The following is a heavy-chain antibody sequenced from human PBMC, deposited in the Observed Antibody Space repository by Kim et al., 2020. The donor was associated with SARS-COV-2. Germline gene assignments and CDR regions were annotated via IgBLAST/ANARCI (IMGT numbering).Heavy chain of an antibody. J-gene: IGHJ6*02. D-gene: IGHD6-13*01. CDR1: GGSISSYC. Sequence: SETLSLTCTVSGGSISSYCWSWIRQPPGKGLEWIGYIYYSGSTNYNPSLKSRVTISVDTSKNQFSLKLSSVTAADTAVYYCARSIRVGQQLVRGPYYYYYGMDVWGQGTTVTVSS. CDR2: IYYSGST. CDR3: ARSIRVGQQLVRGPYYYYYGMDV. V-gene: IGHV4-59*13.